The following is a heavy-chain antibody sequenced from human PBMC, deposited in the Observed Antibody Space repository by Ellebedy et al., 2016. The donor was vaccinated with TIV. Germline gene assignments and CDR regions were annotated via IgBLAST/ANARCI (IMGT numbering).Heavy chain of an antibody. CDR3: AVSYRSGWEFDY. J-gene: IGHJ4*02. CDR1: GCTVSSSY. D-gene: IGHD6-19*01. CDR2: IYSVETGGST. Sequence: GESLKISCAASGCTVSSSYMTWVRQAPGKGLEYLSLIYSVETGGSTYYADSVKGRFTISRDNSKNTLYLQMNGLRTEDTAVYYCAVSYRSGWEFDYWGQGTLVTVSS. V-gene: IGHV3-53*01.